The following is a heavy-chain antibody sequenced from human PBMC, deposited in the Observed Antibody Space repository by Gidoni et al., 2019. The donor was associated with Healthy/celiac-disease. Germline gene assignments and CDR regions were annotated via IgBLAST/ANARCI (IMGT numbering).Heavy chain of an antibody. Sequence: EVQLVASGGGLVQPGGSLRLPCAASGFPFSSYWMHWVRQAPGKGLVWVSRINSDGSSTSYADSVKGRFTISRDNAKNTLYLQMNSLRAEDTAVYYCARSRTELAVGYGMDVWGQGTTVTVSS. CDR1: GFPFSSYW. CDR3: ARSRTELAVGYGMDV. V-gene: IGHV3-74*01. J-gene: IGHJ6*02. CDR2: INSDGSST. D-gene: IGHD6-19*01.